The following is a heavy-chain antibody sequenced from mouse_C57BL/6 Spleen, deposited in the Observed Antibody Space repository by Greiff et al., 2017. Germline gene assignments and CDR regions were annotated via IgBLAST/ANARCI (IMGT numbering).Heavy chain of an antibody. J-gene: IGHJ4*01. CDR1: GYAFSSYW. V-gene: IGHV1-80*01. D-gene: IGHD1-1*01. CDR3: ARKEYYGSSYAMDY. CDR2: IYPGDGDT. Sequence: QVHVKQSGAELVKPGASVKISCKASGYAFSSYWMNWVKQRPGKGLEWIGQIYPGDGDTNYNGKFKGKATLTADKSSSTAYMQLSSLTSEDSAVYFCARKEYYGSSYAMDYWGQGTSVTVSS.